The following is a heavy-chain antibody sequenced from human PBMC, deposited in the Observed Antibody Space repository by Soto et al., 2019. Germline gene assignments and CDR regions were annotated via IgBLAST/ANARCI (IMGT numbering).Heavy chain of an antibody. D-gene: IGHD5-12*01. V-gene: IGHV1-69*12. Sequence: QVQLVQSGAEVKKPGSSVKVSCKASGGTFSNYPISWVRQAPGQGLEWMGGIIPIFGTVNYAQKFQGRVTITADESTRTAYMELSSLRSEEPAVYYCARGNHRWLQLWYFDLWGRGTLVTVSS. J-gene: IGHJ2*01. CDR1: GGTFSNYP. CDR3: ARGNHRWLQLWYFDL. CDR2: IIPIFGTV.